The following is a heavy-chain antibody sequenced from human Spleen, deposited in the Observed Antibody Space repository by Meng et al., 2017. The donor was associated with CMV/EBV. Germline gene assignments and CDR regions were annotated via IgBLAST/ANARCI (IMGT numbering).Heavy chain of an antibody. CDR3: VRDLMAMNLGTWFDP. V-gene: IGHV7-4-1*02. Sequence: QLQLVQYGSGLKKPGASVRVSCTASGYTVTKYAMNWVRQAPGQGIEWMGWINTTTGNPTYAQGFTGRFVFSSDTSVSTAYLQISSLKAEDTAVYYCVRDLMAMNLGTWFDPWGQGTLVTVSS. D-gene: IGHD5-24*01. J-gene: IGHJ5*02. CDR1: GYTVTKYA. CDR2: INTTTGNP.